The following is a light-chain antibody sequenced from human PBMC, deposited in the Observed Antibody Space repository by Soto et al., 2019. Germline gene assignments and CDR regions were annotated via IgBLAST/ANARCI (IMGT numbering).Light chain of an antibody. J-gene: IGKJ1*01. CDR2: AAS. Sequence: DIQLTQSPSSLSASVGDRVTITCRASQTISSYLNWYQQKSGTAPKLLIYAASTLHSGVPSRFSGRGSGTDFTLTISSLQREDFATYYCQQSYSTPQTFGQGTKVDI. CDR3: QQSYSTPQT. V-gene: IGKV1-39*01. CDR1: QTISSY.